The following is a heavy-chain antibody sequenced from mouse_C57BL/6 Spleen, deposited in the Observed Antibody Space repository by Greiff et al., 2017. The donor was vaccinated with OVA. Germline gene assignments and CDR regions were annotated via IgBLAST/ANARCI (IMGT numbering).Heavy chain of an antibody. CDR2: IYPGSGST. D-gene: IGHD1-1*01. J-gene: IGHJ2*01. Sequence: VQLQQPGAELVKPGASVKMSCKASGYTFTSYWITWVKQRPGQGLEWIGDIYPGSGSTNYDEKFKSKATLTVDTSSSTAYMQLSSLTSEDSAVYYCARKIYYGSSHYFDYWGQGTTLTVSS. CDR3: ARKIYYGSSHYFDY. CDR1: GYTFTSYW. V-gene: IGHV1-55*01.